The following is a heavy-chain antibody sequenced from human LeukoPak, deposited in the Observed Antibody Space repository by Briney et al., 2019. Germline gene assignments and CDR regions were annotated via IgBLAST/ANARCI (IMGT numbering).Heavy chain of an antibody. J-gene: IGHJ6*03. V-gene: IGHV3-7*01. CDR3: AREGPYDFWSGYYYYYYMDV. Sequence: GGSLRLSCAASGFTFSSYWMSWVRQAAGKGLEWVANIKQDGSEKYYVDSVKGRFTISRENAKNSLYLQMNSLRAEDTAVYYCAREGPYDFWSGYYYYYYMDVWGKGTTVTVSS. CDR1: GFTFSSYW. CDR2: IKQDGSEK. D-gene: IGHD3-3*01.